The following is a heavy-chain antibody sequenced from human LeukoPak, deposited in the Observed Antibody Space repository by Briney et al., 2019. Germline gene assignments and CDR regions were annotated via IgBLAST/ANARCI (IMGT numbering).Heavy chain of an antibody. J-gene: IGHJ4*02. V-gene: IGHV3-23*01. CDR3: AKWGDYDVLTGYYASDY. CDR1: GFTFSNYA. D-gene: IGHD3-9*01. Sequence: GASLRLSCAASGFTFSNYAMSWVRQAPGKGLEWVSAITGSGGNTYYADSVKGRFTISRDNSKNTAFLQMNSLRAEDTAVYYCAKWGDYDVLTGYYASDYWGQGTLVTVSS. CDR2: ITGSGGNT.